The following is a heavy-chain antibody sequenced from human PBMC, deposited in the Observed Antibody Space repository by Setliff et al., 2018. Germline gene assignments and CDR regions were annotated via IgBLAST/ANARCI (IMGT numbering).Heavy chain of an antibody. CDR2: IKQDGSEK. V-gene: IGHV3-7*01. D-gene: IGHD2-8*01. CDR3: ARNGGLDY. CDR1: GFTFRNSW. Sequence: GGSLRLSCAASGFTFRNSWMNWVRRAPGKGLEWVAIIKQDGSEKYYVDSVKGRFTIPRDNTRNSLYLQMNSLRAEDTAVYYCARNGGLDYWGQGALVTVS. J-gene: IGHJ4*02.